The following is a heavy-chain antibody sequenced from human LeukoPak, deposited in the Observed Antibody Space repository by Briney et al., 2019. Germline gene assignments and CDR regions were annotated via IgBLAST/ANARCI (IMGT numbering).Heavy chain of an antibody. Sequence: ASVKVSCKASGYTFTSYYIHWVRQAPGQGLEWMGIINPSGGGTSYAQKFQGRVTMTSDTSTSTVYMRQSSQISEDRALYYCARSDDSHGSDYWGQGTLVTVSS. V-gene: IGHV1-46*01. CDR1: GYTFTSYY. J-gene: IGHJ4*02. CDR2: INPSGGGT. CDR3: ARSDDSHGSDY. D-gene: IGHD3-10*01.